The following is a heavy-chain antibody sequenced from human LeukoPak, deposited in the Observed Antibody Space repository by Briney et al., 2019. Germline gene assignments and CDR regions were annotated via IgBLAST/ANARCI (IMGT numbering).Heavy chain of an antibody. CDR2: IYYSGST. CDR3: ARDQVGSSWYSA. Sequence: SETLSLTCTVSGASMSSSSYYWGWLRQPPGKGLEWIGSIYYSGSTYYNPSLKSRVTISVDTSKNQFSLKLSSVTAADTAVYYCARDQVGSSWYSAWGQGTLVTVSS. CDR1: GASMSSSSYY. D-gene: IGHD6-13*01. J-gene: IGHJ5*02. V-gene: IGHV4-39*07.